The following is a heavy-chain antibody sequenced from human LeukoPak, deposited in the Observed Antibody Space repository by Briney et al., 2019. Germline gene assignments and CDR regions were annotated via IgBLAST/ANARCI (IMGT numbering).Heavy chain of an antibody. D-gene: IGHD2-2*01. CDR3: ARGLGSSTSRHTFDI. CDR1: GFSFSSYV. CDR2: ISGSGGST. V-gene: IGHV3-23*01. J-gene: IGHJ3*02. Sequence: LTGGSLRLSCAASGFSFSSYVMSWVRQAPGKGLEWVSAISGSGGSTYFADSVKGRLTISRDNSKNTLYLQMNSLSAEDTAIYYCARGLGSSTSRHTFDIWGQGTMVTVSS.